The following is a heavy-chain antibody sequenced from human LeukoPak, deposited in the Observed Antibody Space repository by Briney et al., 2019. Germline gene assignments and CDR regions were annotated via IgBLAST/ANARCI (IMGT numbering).Heavy chain of an antibody. J-gene: IGHJ3*02. CDR3: AREGDYGDADAFDI. Sequence: PGRSLRLSCTATRFTFSTFTMHWVRQAPGKGLEWVSLISYDGTNKSYADSLRGRFTISSDNSKNTLYLQMNSLRAEDTAVYYCAREGDYGDADAFDIWGQGTMVTVSS. CDR2: ISYDGTNK. CDR1: RFTFSTFT. V-gene: IGHV3-30-3*01. D-gene: IGHD4/OR15-4a*01.